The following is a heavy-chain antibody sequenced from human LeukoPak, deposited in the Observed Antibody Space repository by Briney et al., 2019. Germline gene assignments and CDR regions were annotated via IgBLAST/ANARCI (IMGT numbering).Heavy chain of an antibody. CDR2: IIPILGIA. CDR1: GGTFSSYA. V-gene: IGHV1-69*04. Sequence: GASVKVSCKASGGTFSSYAISWVRQAPGQGLEWMGRIIPILGIANYAQKFQGRVTITADKSTSTAYMELSSLRSEDTAVYYCARDGSSLVLDYWGQGTLVTVSS. CDR3: ARDGSSLVLDY. D-gene: IGHD6-13*01. J-gene: IGHJ4*02.